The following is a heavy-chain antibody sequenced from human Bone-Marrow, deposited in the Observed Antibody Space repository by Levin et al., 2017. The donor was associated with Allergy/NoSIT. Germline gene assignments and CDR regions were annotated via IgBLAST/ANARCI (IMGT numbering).Heavy chain of an antibody. CDR1: GDSVSSTSAA. D-gene: IGHD3-10*01. Sequence: SQTLSLPCAISGDSVSSTSAAWHWIRQSPSRGLEWLGRTYYRSKWYNNYAVSVKSRITINPDTSKNQFSLHLTSVTPEDTAVYYCARGGIDSGLAWGQGTLVTVSS. CDR3: ARGGIDSGLA. V-gene: IGHV6-1*01. J-gene: IGHJ5*02. CDR2: TYYRSKWYN.